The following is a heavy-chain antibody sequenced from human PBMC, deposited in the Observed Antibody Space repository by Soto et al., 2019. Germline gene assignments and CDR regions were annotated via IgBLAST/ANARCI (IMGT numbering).Heavy chain of an antibody. CDR1: GGSISSYY. CDR3: ARFNWYFDR. CDR2: IYYSGIN. V-gene: IGHV4-59*08. Sequence: QVQLQESGPGLLKPSETLSLTCTVSGGSISSYYWSWIRQPTEKGLEWIGYIYYSGINNYNHYLTSRVPISVATCKTQFSLKLSSVTAADTAVYYCARFNWYFDRWGRGTLVTVSS. J-gene: IGHJ2*01.